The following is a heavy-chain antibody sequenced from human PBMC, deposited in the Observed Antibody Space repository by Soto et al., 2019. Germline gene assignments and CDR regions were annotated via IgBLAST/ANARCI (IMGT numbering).Heavy chain of an antibody. V-gene: IGHV5-10-1*01. J-gene: IGHJ4*02. CDR1: GYSFTSYW. CDR3: ARHGSYYLYYFDY. CDR2: IDPSDSYT. D-gene: IGHD1-26*01. Sequence: GESLKISCKGSGYSFTSYWISWVRQMPGKGLEWMGRIDPSDSYTNYSLSFQGHVTILADKSISTAYLQWSSLKASDTAMYYCARHGSYYLYYFDYWGQGTLVTVSS.